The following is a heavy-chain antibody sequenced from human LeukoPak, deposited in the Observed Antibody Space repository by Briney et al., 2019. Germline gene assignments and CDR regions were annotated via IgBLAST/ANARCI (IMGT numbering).Heavy chain of an antibody. Sequence: GGSLRLSCVASGFTFSNYNMNWIRQAPGKGLEWVSLINTASSYISYADSVKGRFTISRDNSKSPVYLQMNSLRAEDTAVYYCARSSGNYWAAPFDYWGQGTLVTVSS. CDR3: ARSSGNYWAAPFDY. D-gene: IGHD1-26*01. J-gene: IGHJ4*02. CDR1: GFTFSNYN. CDR2: INTASSYI. V-gene: IGHV3-21*04.